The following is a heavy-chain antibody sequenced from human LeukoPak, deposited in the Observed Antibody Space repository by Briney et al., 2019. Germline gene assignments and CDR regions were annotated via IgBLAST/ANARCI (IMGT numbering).Heavy chain of an antibody. D-gene: IGHD2-8*01. V-gene: IGHV3-64*01. Sequence: QPGGSLRLSCVVSGFSLISHGMHWVRQAPGKGLEDVSAISSNGISTFYANSVEGRFTVSRDDSKNTVYLQMGSLRAEDMAVYYCVKWTNYYFALWGRGTLVTVSS. CDR3: VKWTNYYFAL. CDR2: ISSNGIST. CDR1: GFSLISHG. J-gene: IGHJ2*01.